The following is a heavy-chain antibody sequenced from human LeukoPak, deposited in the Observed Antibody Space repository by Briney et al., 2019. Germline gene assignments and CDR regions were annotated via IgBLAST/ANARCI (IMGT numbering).Heavy chain of an antibody. D-gene: IGHD3-3*01. V-gene: IGHV4-61*02. CDR1: GRSISSGSYY. Sequence: SQTLSLTWTVAGRSISSGSYYWSWIRQPAGKGLEWIGRIYTSGSTNYNPSLKSRVTISVDTSKNQFSLKLSSVTAANTAVYYCARGWRQTIFAYGMDVWGQGTTVTVSS. CDR2: IYTSGST. J-gene: IGHJ6*02. CDR3: ARGWRQTIFAYGMDV.